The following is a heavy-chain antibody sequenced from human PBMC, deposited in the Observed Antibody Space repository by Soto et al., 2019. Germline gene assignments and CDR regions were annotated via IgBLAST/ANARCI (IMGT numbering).Heavy chain of an antibody. V-gene: IGHV1-69*13. D-gene: IGHD1-26*01. J-gene: IGHJ3*02. CDR1: GGTFSSYA. CDR3: ARDIGGWELLSRENPFDI. Sequence: SVKVSCKASGGTFSSYAISWVRQAPGQGXEWMGGIIPIFGTANYGQKFQGRVTITADESTSTAYMELSSLRSEDTAVYYCARDIGGWELLSRENPFDIWGQGTMVTVSS. CDR2: IIPIFGTA.